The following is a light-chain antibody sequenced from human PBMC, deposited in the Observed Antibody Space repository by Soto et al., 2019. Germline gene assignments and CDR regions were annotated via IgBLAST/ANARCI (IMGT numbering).Light chain of an antibody. CDR2: KVS. CDR3: QQYDSYPYT. V-gene: IGKV1-5*03. Sequence: DIQMTQSPSTLSASVGDRVTITCRASQTISNWLAWYQQKPGKAPKLLIYKVSTLHSGVPSRFSGGGSGTEFILTITSLQPDDFATYYCQQYDSYPYTFGPGTKLDIK. J-gene: IGKJ2*01. CDR1: QTISNW.